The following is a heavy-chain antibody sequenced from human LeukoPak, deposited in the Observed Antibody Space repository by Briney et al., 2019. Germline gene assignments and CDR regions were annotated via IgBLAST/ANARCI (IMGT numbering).Heavy chain of an antibody. V-gene: IGHV3-23*01. Sequence: GGSLRLSCAASGFIFSSYAMNWVRQAPGKGLEWVSAISDSGASTYYADYVKGRFTISRDNTKNTLYLQMNSLRAEDTAVYYCAKTYGSSGYYKGYFDSWGQGTLVTVSS. D-gene: IGHD3-22*01. CDR2: ISDSGAST. CDR1: GFIFSSYA. J-gene: IGHJ4*02. CDR3: AKTYGSSGYYKGYFDS.